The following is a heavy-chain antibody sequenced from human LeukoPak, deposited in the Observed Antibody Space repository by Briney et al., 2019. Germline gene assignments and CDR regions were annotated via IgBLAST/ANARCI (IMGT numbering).Heavy chain of an antibody. D-gene: IGHD1-26*01. CDR2: IYSGGST. CDR1: GFTVSSNY. J-gene: IGHJ4*02. V-gene: IGHV3-53*01. CDR3: ARGVGSGSRLRAGDY. Sequence: QHGGSLRLSCAASGFTVSSNYMSWVRQAPGKGLEWVSVIYSGGSTYYADSVKGRFTISRDNSKNTLYLQMNSLRAEDTAVYYCARGVGSGSRLRAGDYWGQGTLVTVSS.